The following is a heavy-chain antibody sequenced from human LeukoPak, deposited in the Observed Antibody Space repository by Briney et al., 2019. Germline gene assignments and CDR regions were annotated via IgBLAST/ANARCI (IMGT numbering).Heavy chain of an antibody. D-gene: IGHD4-17*01. CDR2: ISYSGST. J-gene: IGHJ4*02. CDR1: GASIRSYY. CDR3: ARDGGTREADYEFDY. Sequence: SETLSLTCTVSGASIRSYYWGWIRQPPGKALEWIGYISYSGSTKYNPSLKSRVTISVDTSKNQFSLKLSSVTAADTAVYYCARDGGTREADYEFDYWGQGTLVTVSS. V-gene: IGHV4-59*01.